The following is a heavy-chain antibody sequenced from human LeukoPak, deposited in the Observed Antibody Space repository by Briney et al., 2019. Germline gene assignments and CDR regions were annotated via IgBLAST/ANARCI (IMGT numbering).Heavy chain of an antibody. Sequence: SETLSLTCAVYGGSFSGYYWSWIRQPPGKGLEWIGEINHSGSTNYNPSLKSRVTISVDTSKNQFSLKLSSVTAADTAVYYCARHVRAVYKRGYSYGPFDYWGQGTLVTVSS. J-gene: IGHJ4*02. D-gene: IGHD5-18*01. CDR3: ARHVRAVYKRGYSYGPFDY. CDR2: INHSGST. V-gene: IGHV4-34*01. CDR1: GGSFSGYY.